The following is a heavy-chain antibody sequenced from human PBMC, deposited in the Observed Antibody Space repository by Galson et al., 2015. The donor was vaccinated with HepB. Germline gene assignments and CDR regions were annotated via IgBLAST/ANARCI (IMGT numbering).Heavy chain of an antibody. CDR3: ARGYTVTTPYYYYGMDV. CDR2: IIPIFGTA. CDR1: GGTFSSYA. J-gene: IGHJ6*02. Sequence: SVKVSCKASGGTFSSYAISWVRQAPGQGLEWMGGIIPIFGTANYAQKFQGRVTITADESTSTAYMELSSLRSEDTAVYYCARGYTVTTPYYYYGMDVWGQGTTVTVSS. V-gene: IGHV1-69*13. D-gene: IGHD4-17*01.